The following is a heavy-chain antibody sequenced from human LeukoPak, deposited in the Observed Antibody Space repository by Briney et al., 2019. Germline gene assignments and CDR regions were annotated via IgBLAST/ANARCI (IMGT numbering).Heavy chain of an antibody. D-gene: IGHD4-17*01. J-gene: IGHJ5*01. CDR3: ARGSTETYYITFDF. CDR2: ISWNGGSI. Sequence: GGSLRPSCPASGFTSGDIGMSWVRQAPGKGLEWVSGISWNGGSIGYGDSVKGRFTISRDNAKNSLYLQMNSLRVEDTALYYCARGSTETYYITFDFWGQGTLVTVSS. V-gene: IGHV3-20*04. CDR1: GFTSGDIG.